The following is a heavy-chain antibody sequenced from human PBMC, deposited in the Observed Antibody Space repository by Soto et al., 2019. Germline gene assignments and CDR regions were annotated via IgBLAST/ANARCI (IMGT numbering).Heavy chain of an antibody. D-gene: IGHD4-17*01. Sequence: ASVKVACKSSGYTVTSYVVHGVRQAPGQRLEWMGWINAGNGNTKYSQKFQGRVTITRDTSASTAYMELSSLRSEDTAVYYCARTVGYYYGMDVWGQGTTVTVSS. CDR3: ARTVGYYYGMDV. CDR1: GYTVTSYV. CDR2: INAGNGNT. V-gene: IGHV1-3*01. J-gene: IGHJ6*02.